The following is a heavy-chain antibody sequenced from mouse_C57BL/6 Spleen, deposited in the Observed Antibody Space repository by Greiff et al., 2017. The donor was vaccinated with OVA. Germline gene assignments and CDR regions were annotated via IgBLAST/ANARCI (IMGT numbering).Heavy chain of an antibody. CDR3: AREGDYYWYFDV. D-gene: IGHD2-4*01. CDR1: GYAFSSSW. Sequence: QVQLQQSGPELVKPGASVKISCKASGYAFSSSWMNWVKQRPGKGLEWIGRIYPGDGATNYNGKFKGKATLTADKTSSTAYIQLSSLTSEDSAVYFCAREGDYYWYFDVWGTGTTVTVSS. J-gene: IGHJ1*03. CDR2: IYPGDGAT. V-gene: IGHV1-82*01.